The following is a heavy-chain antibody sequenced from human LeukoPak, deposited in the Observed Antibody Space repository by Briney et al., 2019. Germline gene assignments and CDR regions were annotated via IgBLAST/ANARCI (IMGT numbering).Heavy chain of an antibody. CDR1: GGTFSSYA. Sequence: SVKVSCKASGGTFSSYAISWVRQAPGQGLEWMGRIIPILGIANYAQKFQGRVTITADKSTSTAYMELSSLRSEDTAVYYCAREFIVVDPSHAFDIWGQGTMVTVSS. D-gene: IGHD3-22*01. J-gene: IGHJ3*02. CDR2: IIPILGIA. CDR3: AREFIVVDPSHAFDI. V-gene: IGHV1-69*04.